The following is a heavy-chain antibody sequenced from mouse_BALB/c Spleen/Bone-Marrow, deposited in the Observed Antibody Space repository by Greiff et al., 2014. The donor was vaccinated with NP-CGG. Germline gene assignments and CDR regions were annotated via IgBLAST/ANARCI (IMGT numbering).Heavy chain of an antibody. CDR3: ARALYYYGSSYYAMDY. CDR2: IWAGGTT. D-gene: IGHD1-1*01. Sequence: VHLVESGPGLVAPSQSLSIACTVSGFSLTSYGVHWVRQPPGKGLEWLGAIWAGGTTDYNSALMSRLSIRKDNSKSQVFLKMNSLQSDDTAMYYCARALYYYGSSYYAMDYWGQGTSVIVSS. J-gene: IGHJ4*01. V-gene: IGHV2-9*02. CDR1: GFSLTSYG.